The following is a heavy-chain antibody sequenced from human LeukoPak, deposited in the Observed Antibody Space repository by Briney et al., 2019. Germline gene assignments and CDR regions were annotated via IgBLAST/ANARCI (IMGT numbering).Heavy chain of an antibody. CDR2: IYSDGNT. D-gene: IGHD1-26*01. V-gene: IGHV3-53*01. CDR3: VREREGSNSEH. J-gene: IGHJ1*01. Sequence: GGSLRLACAASGFTASNNRLSWVRQAPGMGLEWVSTIYSDGNTYYPDSVKGRFTISRDGSKNTLYLQLNSLRTEDTAIYYCVREREGSNSEHWGQGTLVTVSS. CDR1: GFTASNNR.